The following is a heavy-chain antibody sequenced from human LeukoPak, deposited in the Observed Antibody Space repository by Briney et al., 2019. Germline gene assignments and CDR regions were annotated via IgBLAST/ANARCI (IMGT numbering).Heavy chain of an antibody. J-gene: IGHJ3*02. V-gene: IGHV5-51*01. D-gene: IGHD3-22*01. CDR2: IYPGDSDT. CDR3: ARHPSHYYDSSGYPPVGAFDI. CDR1: GYGFTSYW. Sequence: GESLKISCKGSGYGFTSYWIGWVRQMPGKGLEWMGIIYPGDSDTRYSPSFQGQVTISADKSISTAYLQWSSLKASDTAMYYCARHPSHYYDSSGYPPVGAFDIWGQGTMVTVSS.